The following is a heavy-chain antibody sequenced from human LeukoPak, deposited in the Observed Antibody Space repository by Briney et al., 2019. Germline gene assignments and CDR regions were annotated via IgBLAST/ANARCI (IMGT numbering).Heavy chain of an antibody. V-gene: IGHV3-23*01. CDR1: GYTFRNFA. CDR3: AKDIELFMS. Sequence: GGSLRLSCAASGYTFRNFAMSWVRQAPGKGLEWVSGLSHGGTRTFYAASVKGRFTISRDDSNSTLFLQMDNLRVEDTATYYCAKDIELFMSWGQGTLVIVSS. D-gene: IGHD1-26*01. CDR2: LSHGGTRT. J-gene: IGHJ5*02.